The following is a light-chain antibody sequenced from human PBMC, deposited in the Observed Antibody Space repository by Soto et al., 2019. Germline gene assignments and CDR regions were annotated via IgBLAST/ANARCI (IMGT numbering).Light chain of an antibody. Sequence: QSALTQPASVSGSPGQSITISCTGSRSDVGGYNLVSWYQQHPGKAPKLMIYAVTRRPSGVSNRFSGSKSGDTASLTISGLQAEDEANYYCCSFAGSRILYVFGTGTRSPS. CDR1: RSDVGGYNL. CDR2: AVT. CDR3: CSFAGSRILYV. J-gene: IGLJ1*01. V-gene: IGLV2-23*02.